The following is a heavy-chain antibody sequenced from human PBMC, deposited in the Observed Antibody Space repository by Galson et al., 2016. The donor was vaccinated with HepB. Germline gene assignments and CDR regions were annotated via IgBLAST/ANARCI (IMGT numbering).Heavy chain of an antibody. CDR2: ISSSGNTI. V-gene: IGHV3-11*04. CDR1: GFNLSDYY. J-gene: IGHJ4*02. Sequence: SLRLSCAASGFNLSDYYMSWIRQAPGKGLEWVSYISSSGNTIYYADSVKGRFTVSRDNAKNSMYLQMNSLRAEDTAVYYCARGTTYYDILTGYQRPFDSWGQGTLVTVSS. D-gene: IGHD3-9*01. CDR3: ARGTTYYDILTGYQRPFDS.